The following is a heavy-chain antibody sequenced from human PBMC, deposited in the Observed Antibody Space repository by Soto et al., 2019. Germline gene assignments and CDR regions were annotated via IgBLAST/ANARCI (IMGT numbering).Heavy chain of an antibody. CDR1: GFTFSNHA. D-gene: IGHD2-2*01. V-gene: IGHV3-23*01. CDR3: TRSAYMDV. CDR2: ISGSGSSTI. Sequence: GGSLRLSCAASGFTFSNHAMSWVRQAPGKGLEWVSAISGSGSSTIYYADSVKGRFTISRDNAKNSLYLQMNSLRAEDTAVYYATRSAYMDVWGKGTTVTVSS. J-gene: IGHJ6*03.